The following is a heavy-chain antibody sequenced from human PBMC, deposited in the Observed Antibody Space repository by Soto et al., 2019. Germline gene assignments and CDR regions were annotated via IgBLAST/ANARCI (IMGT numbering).Heavy chain of an antibody. CDR1: GDSVSGGGYY. Sequence: QVQLQESGPGLVKPSETLSLICTVSGDSVSGGGYYWTRIRQPPGKGLEWVGYISFTGDTTYNTSLKIRVTIAMHKSKSQFSLKLTSATAADTARYYCSRGGHYYHIVIWGPGTLVTVSS. J-gene: IGHJ4*02. D-gene: IGHD2-21*01. CDR3: SRGGHYYHIVI. V-gene: IGHV4-61*08. CDR2: ISFTGDT.